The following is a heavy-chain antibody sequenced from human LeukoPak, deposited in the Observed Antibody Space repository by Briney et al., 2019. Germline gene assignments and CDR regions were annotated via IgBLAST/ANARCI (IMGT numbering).Heavy chain of an antibody. CDR1: GFTFDDYS. Sequence: GGSLRLSCAASGFTFDDYSMHWVRQAPGKGLEWVAGISWNSRSIGYAGSVKGRFTISRDNAKNSLYLQMVSLRTEDTALYYCTEDLASQWFTDIRHYGMDVWGQGTTVAV. V-gene: IGHV3-9*01. D-gene: IGHD3-22*01. CDR3: TEDLASQWFTDIRHYGMDV. J-gene: IGHJ6*02. CDR2: ISWNSRSI.